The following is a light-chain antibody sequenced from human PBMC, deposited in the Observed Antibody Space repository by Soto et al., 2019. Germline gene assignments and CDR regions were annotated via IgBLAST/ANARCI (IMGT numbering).Light chain of an antibody. J-gene: IGKJ2*01. Sequence: DIQMTQSPSSLSASVGDGVTITCRASQGISNYLAWYQQKPGKVPKLLIYAASTLQSGLPSRFSGSGSVTEFTLTISSLQPEDVATSYCQKYNSAPYSFGHGTKLDIK. CDR3: QKYNSAPYS. V-gene: IGKV1-27*01. CDR1: QGISNY. CDR2: AAS.